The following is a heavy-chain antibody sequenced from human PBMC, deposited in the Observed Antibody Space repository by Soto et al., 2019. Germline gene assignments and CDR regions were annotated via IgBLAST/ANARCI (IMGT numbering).Heavy chain of an antibody. V-gene: IGHV1-69*01. CDR1: GGTFSSYA. J-gene: IGHJ4*02. CDR2: LNPIFGTA. CDR3: ARLFVAASDSSGYYWSY. D-gene: IGHD3-22*01. Sequence: QVQLVQSGAEEKKPGSSLKVSCKASGGTFSSYAISWVQQSPGQALEWMGGLNPIFGTANYAQKFQGRVTITEGEFTSTAYGELSSLRSEDTAVYYCARLFVAASDSSGYYWSYCGQGGLVTVFS.